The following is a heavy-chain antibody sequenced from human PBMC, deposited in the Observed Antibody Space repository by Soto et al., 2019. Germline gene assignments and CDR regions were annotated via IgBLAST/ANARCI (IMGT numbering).Heavy chain of an antibody. D-gene: IGHD1-1*01. CDR2: INIDGSIT. CDR1: GFAFTNYW. Sequence: DVQLVESGGGLVQPGGSLRLSCAASGFTSGFAFTNYWMHWVRQAPGKGLVWVSRINIDGSITDYADSVKGRFTISRDNPKNTLYLQMNSLRVDDTAVYFCVSSLDRLRGWGQXXLVXXSX. CDR3: VSSLDRLRG. V-gene: IGHV3-74*01. J-gene: IGHJ4*02.